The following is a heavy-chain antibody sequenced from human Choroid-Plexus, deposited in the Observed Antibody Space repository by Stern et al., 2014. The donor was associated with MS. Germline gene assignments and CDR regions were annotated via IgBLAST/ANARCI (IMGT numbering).Heavy chain of an antibody. V-gene: IGHV3-30*18. J-gene: IGHJ5*02. CDR3: AKDRQYLTYFFDH. D-gene: IGHD2/OR15-2a*01. CDR2: VSYDGSNK. CDR1: GFTFGSCA. Sequence: VQLVESGGGVVQPGRPLRLSCVASGFTFGSCAMNWVRQAPGKGLERVAGVSYDGSNKYYAASVKGRFTISRDNSQNTLYMQMSSLRPEDTAVYYCAKDRQYLTYFFDHWGQGSLVTVSS.